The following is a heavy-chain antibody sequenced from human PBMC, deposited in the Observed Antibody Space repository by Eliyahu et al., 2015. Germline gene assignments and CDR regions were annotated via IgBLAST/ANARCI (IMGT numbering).Heavy chain of an antibody. V-gene: IGHV6-1*01. Sequence: QVQLQQSGPGLVKPSQTLSLTCXISGDSVSSXXAAWNWIRQSPSRGLEWLGRTYYRSKWYNDYAVSVKSRITINPDTSKNQLSLQLNSVTPEDTAVYYCARSIAAAGYYYYGMDVWGQGTTVTVSS. CDR2: TYYRSKWYN. CDR3: ARSIAAAGYYYYGMDV. D-gene: IGHD6-13*01. J-gene: IGHJ6*02. CDR1: GDSVSSXXAA.